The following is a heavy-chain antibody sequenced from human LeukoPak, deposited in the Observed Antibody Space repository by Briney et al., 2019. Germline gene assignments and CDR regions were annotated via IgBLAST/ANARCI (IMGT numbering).Heavy chain of an antibody. CDR3: ARGGYRGRSSRSYFDY. CDR1: GGSISSYY. V-gene: IGHV4-34*01. J-gene: IGHJ4*02. D-gene: IGHD6-6*01. CDR2: INHSGST. Sequence: SETLSLTCTVSGGSISSYYWSWIRQPPGKGLEWIGEINHSGSTNYNPSLKSRVTISVDTSKNQFSLKLSSVTAADTAVYYCARGGYRGRSSRSYFDYWGQGTLVTVSS.